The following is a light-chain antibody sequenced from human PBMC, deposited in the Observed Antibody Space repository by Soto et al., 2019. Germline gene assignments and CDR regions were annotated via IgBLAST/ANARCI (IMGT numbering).Light chain of an antibody. J-gene: IGLJ3*02. CDR1: SSDVGVYNY. CDR3: CSYAGTFKLWV. V-gene: IGLV2-11*01. CDR2: DVS. Sequence: QSALTQPRSVSGSPGQSVTISCTGTSSDVGVYNYVSWYQQHPGKAPKLMMYDVSKRPSWVPDRFSGSKSGNTASLTISGLRPDDEADYFCCSYAGTFKLWVFGGGTKLTVL.